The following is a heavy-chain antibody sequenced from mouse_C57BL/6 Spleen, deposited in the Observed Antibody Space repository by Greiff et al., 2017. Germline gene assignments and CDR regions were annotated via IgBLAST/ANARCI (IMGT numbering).Heavy chain of an antibody. CDR2: INPYNGGT. CDR1: GYTFTDYY. D-gene: IGHD2-12*01. J-gene: IGHJ2*01. Sequence: EVQLQQSGPVLVKPGASVKMSCKASGYTFTDYYMNWVKQSHGKSLEWIGVINPYNGGTSYNQKFKGKATLTVDKSSSTAYMELNSLTSEDSAVYCCARSLPYYFDYWGQGTTLTVSS. CDR3: ARSLPYYFDY. V-gene: IGHV1-19*01.